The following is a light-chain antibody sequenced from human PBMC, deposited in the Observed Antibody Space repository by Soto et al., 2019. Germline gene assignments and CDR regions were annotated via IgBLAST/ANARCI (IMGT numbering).Light chain of an antibody. CDR1: SSNIGSNN. V-gene: IGLV1-44*01. Sequence: QAVVTQPPSASGTPGQRVTISCSGSSSNIGSNNVNCYQQLPGTAPKLLIYSNNQRPSGVTDRSSGSTSGTSASLAISGLQSEDEDYYYCAAWDDSLNGVVFGGGTKLTVL. J-gene: IGLJ2*01. CDR3: AAWDDSLNGVV. CDR2: SNN.